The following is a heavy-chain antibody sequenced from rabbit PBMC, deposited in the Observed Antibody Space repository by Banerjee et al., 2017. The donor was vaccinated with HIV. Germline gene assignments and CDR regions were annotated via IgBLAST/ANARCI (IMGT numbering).Heavy chain of an antibody. CDR2: IYAGSSGST. CDR1: GFSFSSSYY. D-gene: IGHD6-1*01. V-gene: IGHV1S40*01. CDR3: ARGYYTYGYAGYAYATGWLDL. Sequence: QSLEESGGDLVKPGASLTLTCTASGFSFSSSYYMCWVRQAPGKGLEWIACIYAGSSGSTYYASWAKGRFTISKTSSTTVTLQMTSLTAADTATYFCARGYYTYGYAGYAYATGWLDLWGQGTLVTVS. J-gene: IGHJ5*01.